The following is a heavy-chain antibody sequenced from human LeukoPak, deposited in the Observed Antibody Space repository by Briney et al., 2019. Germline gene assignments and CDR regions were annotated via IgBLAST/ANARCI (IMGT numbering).Heavy chain of an antibody. CDR2: IVGDGYKA. D-gene: IGHD2-15*01. CDR3: AKDIVFLFGDP. J-gene: IGHJ5*02. V-gene: IGHV3-23*01. CDR1: GFTFSSYA. Sequence: GGSLRLSCAASGFTFSSYAMNWVRQVPGKGLEWVATIVGDGYKAYYADSVKGRFVISRDNSQNTLYLQINSLRAEDTSIYYCAKDIVFLFGDPRGQGALVTVSS.